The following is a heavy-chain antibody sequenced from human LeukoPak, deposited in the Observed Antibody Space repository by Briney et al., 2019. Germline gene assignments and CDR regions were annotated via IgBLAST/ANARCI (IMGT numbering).Heavy chain of an antibody. CDR2: ISYGGSNK. J-gene: IGHJ5*02. CDR3: ANPRGLAGP. V-gene: IGHV3-30-3*01. Sequence: PGGSLRLSGAASGFTFSSYAMHWVRQAPGKGLEWVAVISYGGSNKYYADSVKGRFTISRDNSKNTLYLQMNSLRAEDTAVYYCANPRGLAGPWGQGTLVTVSS. D-gene: IGHD5-12*01. CDR1: GFTFSSYA.